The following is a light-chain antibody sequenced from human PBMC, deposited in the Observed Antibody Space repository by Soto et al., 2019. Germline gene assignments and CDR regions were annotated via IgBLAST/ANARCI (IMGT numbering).Light chain of an antibody. Sequence: QSALTQPASVSGSPGQSITISCTGTSSDVGGYNYVSWYQQHPGKAPNLMIYDVSNRPSGVSNRFSGSKSGNTASLTISGLQAEDEADYYCSSYTSSSIVVFGGGTKLTVL. J-gene: IGLJ2*01. CDR1: SSDVGGYNY. CDR3: SSYTSSSIVV. V-gene: IGLV2-14*01. CDR2: DVS.